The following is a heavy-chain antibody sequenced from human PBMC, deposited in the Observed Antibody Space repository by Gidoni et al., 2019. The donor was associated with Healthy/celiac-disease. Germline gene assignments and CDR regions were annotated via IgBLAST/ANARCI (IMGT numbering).Heavy chain of an antibody. J-gene: IGHJ4*02. CDR3: AKDEEWLTFGY. V-gene: IGHV3-23*01. Sequence: EVQLLESGGGLVQPGGSLRLSCASSGFTFSSYAMGWVRQAPGKGLEWVSAISGSGGSTYYADSVKGRFTISRDNSKNTLYLQMNSLRAEDTAVYYCAKDEEWLTFGYWGQGTLVTVSS. CDR2: ISGSGGST. CDR1: GFTFSSYA. D-gene: IGHD6-19*01.